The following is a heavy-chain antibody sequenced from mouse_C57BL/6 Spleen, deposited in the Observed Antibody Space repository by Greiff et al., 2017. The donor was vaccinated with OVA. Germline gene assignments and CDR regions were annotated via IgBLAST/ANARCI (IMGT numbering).Heavy chain of an antibody. J-gene: IGHJ1*03. V-gene: IGHV1-81*01. Sequence: QVQLQQSGAELARPGASVKLSCKASGYTFPSYGISWVKQRTGQGLEWIGEIYPRSGNTYYNEKFKGKATLTAEKSSSTAYMELRSLTSEDSAVYFCARRPLYGSSHWYFDVWGTGTTVTVSS. CDR2: IYPRSGNT. D-gene: IGHD1-1*01. CDR3: ARRPLYGSSHWYFDV. CDR1: GYTFPSYG.